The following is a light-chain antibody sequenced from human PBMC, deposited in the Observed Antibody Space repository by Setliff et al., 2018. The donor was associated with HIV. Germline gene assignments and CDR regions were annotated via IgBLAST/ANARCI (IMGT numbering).Light chain of an antibody. CDR2: EVN. CDR1: TSDIGSYNR. V-gene: IGLV2-23*02. J-gene: IGLJ1*01. CDR3: CSYAGSNIFVV. Sequence: QSALTQPPSVSGSPGQSIIISCTGTTSDIGSYNRVSWYQQRPGTAPKLTIYEVNKRPSGVSNRFSGSKSGTTASLAISGLQADDEADYYCCSYAGSNIFVVFGTGTKV.